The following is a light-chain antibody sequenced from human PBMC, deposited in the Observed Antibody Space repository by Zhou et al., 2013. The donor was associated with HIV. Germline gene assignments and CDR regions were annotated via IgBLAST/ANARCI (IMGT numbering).Light chain of an antibody. J-gene: IGKJ4*01. CDR2: DAS. V-gene: IGKV3-11*01. Sequence: EIVLTQSPATLSLSPGERVTLSCRASQNIGSYLAWYQQKPGQAPRLLIYDASNRATGIPARFSGSGSGTDFALTVSGLEPEDFAIYYCQQRTNWPLTFGGGTKVXI. CDR1: QNIGSY. CDR3: QQRTNWPLT.